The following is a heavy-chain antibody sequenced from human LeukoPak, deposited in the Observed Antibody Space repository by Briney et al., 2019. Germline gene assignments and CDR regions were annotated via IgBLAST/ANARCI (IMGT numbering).Heavy chain of an antibody. V-gene: IGHV3-15*01. D-gene: IGHD3-22*01. Sequence: KAGGSLRLSCAASGLTFSNAWMSWVRQAPGEGLEWVGRIKRKTDGETTEYVAPVKGRFTISRDDSKNTLYLQMNSLRAEDTAVYYCARDFYYDSSGYSVDYWGQGTLVTVSS. J-gene: IGHJ4*02. CDR3: ARDFYYDSSGYSVDY. CDR2: IKRKTDGETT. CDR1: GLTFSNAW.